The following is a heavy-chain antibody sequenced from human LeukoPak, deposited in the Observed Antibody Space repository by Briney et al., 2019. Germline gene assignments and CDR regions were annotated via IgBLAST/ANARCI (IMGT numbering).Heavy chain of an antibody. V-gene: IGHV5-51*01. CDR3: ARLGSRRDGYNNWFDP. Sequence: GESLKISCKGSGYSFTSYWIGWVCQMPGKGLEWMGIIYPGDSDTRYSPSFQGQVTISADKSISTAYLQWSSLKASDTAMYYCARLGSRRDGYNNWFDPWGQGTLVTVSS. CDR2: IYPGDSDT. J-gene: IGHJ5*02. CDR1: GYSFTSYW. D-gene: IGHD5-12*01.